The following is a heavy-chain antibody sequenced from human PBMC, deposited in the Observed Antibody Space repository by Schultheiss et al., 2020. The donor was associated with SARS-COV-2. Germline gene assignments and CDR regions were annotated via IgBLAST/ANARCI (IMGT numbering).Heavy chain of an antibody. J-gene: IGHJ5*02. D-gene: IGHD3-10*01. CDR2: INHSGST. CDR1: GGSISSCNW. CDR3: ARDPQFYFGSGTYKLSWFDT. Sequence: SETLSLTCTVSGGSISSCNWWSWVRQPPGKVLEWIGEINHSGSTNYNPSLQSLITISVDMFKNQFYLKMSSVTAADTAVYYCARDPQFYFGSGTYKLSWFDTWGPGTLVTVSS. V-gene: IGHV4-4*02.